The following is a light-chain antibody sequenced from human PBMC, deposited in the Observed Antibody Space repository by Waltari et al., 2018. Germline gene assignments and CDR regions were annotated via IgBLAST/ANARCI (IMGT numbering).Light chain of an antibody. CDR3: QQYNTYTYT. J-gene: IGKJ2*01. V-gene: IGKV1-5*03. Sequence: DIQMTQSPSTLSASVGDRVTITCRASQNINDLLAWYQQKPGKAPKVLIYKASNLESGVQSRFIGSGSGTDFTLTISSLQPDDFATYYCQQYNTYTYTFGQGTKLEIK. CDR1: QNINDL. CDR2: KAS.